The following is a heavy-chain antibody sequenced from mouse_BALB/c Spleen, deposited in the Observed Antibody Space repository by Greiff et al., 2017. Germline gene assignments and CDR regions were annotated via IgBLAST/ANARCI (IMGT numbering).Heavy chain of an antibody. CDR1: GFSLTGYG. CDR3: ARDHYGTNRNFYYYAMDY. Sequence: QVQLKESGPGLVAPSQSLSITCTVSGFSLTGYGVNWVRQPPGKGLEWLGMIWGDGSTDYNSALKSRLSISKDNSKSQVFLKMNSLQTDDTARYYCARDHYGTNRNFYYYAMDYWGQGTSVTVSS. CDR2: IWGDGST. D-gene: IGHD2-1*01. J-gene: IGHJ4*01. V-gene: IGHV2-6-7*01.